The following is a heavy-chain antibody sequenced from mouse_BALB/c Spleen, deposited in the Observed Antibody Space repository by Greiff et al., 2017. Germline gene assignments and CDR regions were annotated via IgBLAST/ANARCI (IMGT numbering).Heavy chain of an antibody. J-gene: IGHJ3*01. CDR2: ISYSGST. CDR1: GYSITSDYA. Sequence: EVKLVESGPGLVKPSQSLSLTCTVTGYSITSDYAWNWIRQFPGNKLEWMGYISYSGSTSYNPSLKSRISITRDTSKNQFFLQLNSVTTEDTATYYCARFWDLAWFAYWGQGTLVTVSA. D-gene: IGHD4-1*01. CDR3: ARFWDLAWFAY. V-gene: IGHV3-2*02.